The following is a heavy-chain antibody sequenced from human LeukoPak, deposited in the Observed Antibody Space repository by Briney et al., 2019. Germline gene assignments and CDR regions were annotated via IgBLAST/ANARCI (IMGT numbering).Heavy chain of an antibody. J-gene: IGHJ5*02. CDR2: ISSSGSTI. V-gene: IGHV3-48*04. D-gene: IGHD5-12*01. CDR3: ARSDITYSGYDP. Sequence: PGRSLRLSCAASGFTFSSYGMHWVRQAPGKGLEWVSYISSSGSTIYYADSVKGRFTISRDNAKNSLYLQMNSLRAEDTAVYYCARSDITYSGYDPWGQGTLVTVSS. CDR1: GFTFSSYG.